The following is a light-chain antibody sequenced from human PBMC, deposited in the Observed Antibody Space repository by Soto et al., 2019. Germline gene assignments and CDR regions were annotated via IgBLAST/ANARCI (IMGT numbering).Light chain of an antibody. CDR2: AAS. V-gene: IGKV1-27*01. CDR1: LGISNH. Sequence: DIQMTQSPSSLSASVGDRVTITCRASLGISNHLAWFQQKPGKVPKLLIYAASTLQSGVPSRFSGSGSGTDFTLTISSLQAEDVATYYFQKYNSAPWTFGQGTKVEIK. J-gene: IGKJ1*01. CDR3: QKYNSAPWT.